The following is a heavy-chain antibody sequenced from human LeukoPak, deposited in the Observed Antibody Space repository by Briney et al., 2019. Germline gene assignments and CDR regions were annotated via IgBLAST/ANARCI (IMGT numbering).Heavy chain of an antibody. J-gene: IGHJ4*02. Sequence: GGSLRLSCAASGFTFSSYGMHWVRQAPGEGLEWVSSISGSGDNTYYAESVKGRFTISRDNSKNTLFLQMNSLRAEDTAVFYCAKRSGYTTGWFFDFWGQGTLVTVSS. CDR2: ISGSGDNT. D-gene: IGHD6-19*01. CDR1: GFTFSSYG. CDR3: AKRSGYTTGWFFDF. V-gene: IGHV3-23*01.